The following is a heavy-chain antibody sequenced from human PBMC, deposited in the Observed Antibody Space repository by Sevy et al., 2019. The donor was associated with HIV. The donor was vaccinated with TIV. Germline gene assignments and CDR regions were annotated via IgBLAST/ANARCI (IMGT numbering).Heavy chain of an antibody. Sequence: ASVKVSCKASGGTFSNYALSWARQAPGQGLEWMGGIIPIFGTTNFAQTFQGRVTITADEFTSTAYMELSSLRSADTAVYYCERTPILVIPGATDLYFDNWGQGTLVTVSS. CDR2: IIPIFGTT. V-gene: IGHV1-69*13. CDR1: GGTFSNYA. CDR3: ERTPILVIPGATDLYFDN. D-gene: IGHD2-2*01. J-gene: IGHJ4*02.